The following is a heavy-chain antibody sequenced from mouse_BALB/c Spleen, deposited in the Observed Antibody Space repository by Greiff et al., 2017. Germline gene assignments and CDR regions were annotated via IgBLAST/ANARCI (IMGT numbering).Heavy chain of an antibody. V-gene: IGHV14-4*02. CDR3: NAKTARATVYAMDY. D-gene: IGHD3-2*01. CDR1: GFNIKDYY. J-gene: IGHJ4*01. CDR2: IDPENGDT. Sequence: EVQLQESGAELVRSGASVKLSCTASGFNIKDYYMHWVKQRPEQGLEWIGWIDPENGDTEYAPKFQGKATMTADTSSNTAYLQLSSLTSEDTAVYYGNAKTARATVYAMDYWGQGTSVTVSS.